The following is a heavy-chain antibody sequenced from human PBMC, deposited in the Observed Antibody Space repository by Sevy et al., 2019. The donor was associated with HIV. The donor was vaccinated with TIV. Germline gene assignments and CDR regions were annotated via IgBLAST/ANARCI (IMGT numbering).Heavy chain of an antibody. V-gene: IGHV3-53*01. CDR2: IYSGGST. CDR3: ARVVSSGWFYYYGMDV. J-gene: IGHJ6*02. CDR1: GFTVSSTY. Sequence: GGSLRLSCAASGFTVSSTYMSWVRQAPGKGLEWVSIIYSGGSTYHADSVKGRFTISRDNSKNTVSLQMTSLRAEDTAVYYCARVVSSGWFYYYGMDVWGQGTTVTVSS. D-gene: IGHD6-19*01.